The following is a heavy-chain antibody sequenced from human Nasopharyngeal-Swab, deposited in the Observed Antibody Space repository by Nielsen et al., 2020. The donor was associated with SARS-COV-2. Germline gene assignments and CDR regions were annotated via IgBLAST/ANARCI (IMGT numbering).Heavy chain of an antibody. D-gene: IGHD4-17*01. CDR3: AQSAPGVTTNFDY. J-gene: IGHJ4*02. V-gene: IGHV4-59*12. Sequence: SETLSLTCTASGGSISGYYWSWIRQPPGKGLEWIGYVYNSGSTKYNPSLKSRVTVSGDTSRNQFSLKLSSVTAADTAVYYCAQSAPGVTTNFDYWGQGTLVTVSS. CDR2: VYNSGST. CDR1: GGSISGYY.